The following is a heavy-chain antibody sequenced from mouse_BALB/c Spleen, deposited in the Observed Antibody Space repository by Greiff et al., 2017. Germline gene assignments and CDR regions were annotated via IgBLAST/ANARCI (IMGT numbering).Heavy chain of an antibody. CDR1: GFSLTSYG. Sequence: VQLQQSGPGLVQPSQSLSITCTVSGFSLTSYGVHWVRQSPGKGLEWLGVIWSGGSTDYNAAFISRMSISKDNSKSQVFFKMNSLQANDTAIYYCARNSGSSYPRYFDVWGAGTTVTVSS. CDR2: IWSGGST. CDR3: ARNSGSSYPRYFDV. D-gene: IGHD1-1*01. J-gene: IGHJ1*01. V-gene: IGHV2-2*02.